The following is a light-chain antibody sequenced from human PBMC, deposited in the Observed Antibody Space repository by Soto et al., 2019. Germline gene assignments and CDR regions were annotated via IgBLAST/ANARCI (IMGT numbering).Light chain of an antibody. CDR1: QSVGSW. J-gene: IGKJ1*01. Sequence: DIQMTQSPSTLSASVGDRVTITCRASQSVGSWLAWYHQKPGKAPKLLIYKASNLESGVPSRFSGSGSGTELTLTISSLQPDDFGTYYCQEYNSFSPTFGQGTKVEIK. CDR2: KAS. V-gene: IGKV1-5*03. CDR3: QEYNSFSPT.